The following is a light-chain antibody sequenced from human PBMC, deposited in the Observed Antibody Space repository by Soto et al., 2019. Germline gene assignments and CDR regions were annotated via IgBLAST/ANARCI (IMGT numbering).Light chain of an antibody. J-gene: IGKJ5*01. CDR3: QQRSNWPIT. CDR1: QSVSSY. CDR2: DAS. V-gene: IGKV3-11*01. Sequence: EIELTQSPATLSLSPGERATLSCRASQSVSSYLAWYQQKPGQAPRLLIYDASNRATGIPARFSGSGSGTDFTLTISSLEPEDFEVYYCQQRSNWPITFGQGTRLEIK.